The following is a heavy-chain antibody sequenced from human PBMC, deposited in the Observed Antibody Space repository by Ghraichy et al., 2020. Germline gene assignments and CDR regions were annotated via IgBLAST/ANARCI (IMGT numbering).Heavy chain of an antibody. V-gene: IGHV3-7*01. CDR3: ARDVRYSSSWYPAYYFDY. CDR2: IKQDGSEK. CDR1: GFTFSSYW. Sequence: LSLTCAASGFTFSSYWMSWVRQAPGKGLEWVANIKQDGSEKYYVDSVKGRFTISRDNAKNSLYLQMNSLRAEDTAVYYCARDVRYSSSWYPAYYFDYWGQGTLVTVSS. D-gene: IGHD6-13*01. J-gene: IGHJ4*02.